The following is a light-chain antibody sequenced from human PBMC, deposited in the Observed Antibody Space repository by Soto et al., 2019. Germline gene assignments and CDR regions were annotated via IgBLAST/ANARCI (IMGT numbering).Light chain of an antibody. Sequence: QSALTQPPSASGSPGQSVTISCTGTSSDVGGYNYVAWYQQHPGKAPKLMIYEVSKRPSGVPDRFSGSKSGNTASLTVSGLQAEDEADYYCSSYAGITVVFGGGTKLTVL. CDR2: EVS. CDR1: SSDVGGYNY. CDR3: SSYAGITVV. V-gene: IGLV2-8*01. J-gene: IGLJ2*01.